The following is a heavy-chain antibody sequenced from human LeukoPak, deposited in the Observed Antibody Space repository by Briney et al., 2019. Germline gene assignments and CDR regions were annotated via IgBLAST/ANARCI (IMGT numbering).Heavy chain of an antibody. CDR2: IYHSGST. V-gene: IGHV4-30-2*01. CDR3: ARDLPGIAAAGNSLFDY. Sequence: PSETLSLTCTVSGGSISSGGYYWSWIRQPPGKGLEWIGYIYHSGSTYYNPSLKSRVTISVDRSKNQFSLKLSSVTAADTAVYYCARDLPGIAAAGNSLFDYWGQGTLVTVSS. D-gene: IGHD6-13*01. CDR1: GGSISSGGYY. J-gene: IGHJ4*02.